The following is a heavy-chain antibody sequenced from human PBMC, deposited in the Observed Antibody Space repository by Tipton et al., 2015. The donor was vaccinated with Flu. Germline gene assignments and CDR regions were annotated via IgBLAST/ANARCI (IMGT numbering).Heavy chain of an antibody. Sequence: QLVQSGAEVKKPGASVKVSCKASGYTFTSYGISWVRQAPGQGLEWMGWISAYNGNTNYAQKLQGRVTMTTDTSTSTAYMGLRSLGSDATAVYYCALPFGSGYDSDAFDIWGQGTMVTVSS. D-gene: IGHD5-12*01. CDR3: ALPFGSGYDSDAFDI. CDR1: GYTFTSYG. V-gene: IGHV1-18*01. CDR2: ISAYNGNT. J-gene: IGHJ3*02.